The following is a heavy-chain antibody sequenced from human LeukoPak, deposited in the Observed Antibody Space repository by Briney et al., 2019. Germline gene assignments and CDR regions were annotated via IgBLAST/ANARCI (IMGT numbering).Heavy chain of an antibody. Sequence: TPSETLSLTCAVYGGSFSGYYWSWIRQPPGKGLEWIGEINHSGSTNYNPSLKSRVTISVDTSKNQFSLKLSSVTAADTAVYYCARGEQWLVKAFDYWGQGTLVTVSS. CDR3: ARGEQWLVKAFDY. CDR2: INHSGST. CDR1: GGSFSGYY. D-gene: IGHD6-19*01. V-gene: IGHV4-34*01. J-gene: IGHJ4*02.